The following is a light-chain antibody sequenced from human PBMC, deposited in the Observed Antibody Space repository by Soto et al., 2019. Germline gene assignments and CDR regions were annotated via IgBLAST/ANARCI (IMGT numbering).Light chain of an antibody. CDR2: GAS. Sequence: EVVVTQSPCTLSLSTGERATLSCRASQSVSSGKLAWYQQKPGQAPRLLIFGASGRATGIPDRFSGSGSGTDFSLTISRLEPEDSAVYYCQQYGSSLLTFGGGTKVDTK. V-gene: IGKV3-20*01. CDR3: QQYGSSLLT. CDR1: QSVSSGK. J-gene: IGKJ4*01.